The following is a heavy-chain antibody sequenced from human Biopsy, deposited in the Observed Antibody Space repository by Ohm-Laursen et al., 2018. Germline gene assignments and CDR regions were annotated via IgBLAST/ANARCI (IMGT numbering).Heavy chain of an antibody. V-gene: IGHV3-33*01. CDR3: ARDRREHYQFDS. J-gene: IGHJ4*02. CDR1: GFIFKSYG. CDR2: IWYDGSDQ. Sequence: SLRLSCAASGFIFKSYGMHWVRQAPGKGLEWVALIWYDGSDQYYADSVKGRFTISRDNSKNTVYLQMNSLRAEDTAVCYCARDRREHYQFDSWGQGTRVTVSS. D-gene: IGHD1-26*01.